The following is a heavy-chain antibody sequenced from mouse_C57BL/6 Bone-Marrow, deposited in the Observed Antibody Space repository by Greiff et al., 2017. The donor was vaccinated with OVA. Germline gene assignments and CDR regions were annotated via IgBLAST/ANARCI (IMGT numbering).Heavy chain of an antibody. Sequence: EVMLVESVAELVRPGASVKLSCTASGFNIKNTYMHWVKQRPEQGLEWIGRIDPANGNTKYAPKFQGKATITADTSSNTAYLQLSSLTSEDTAIYYCARPYYGSSYNYAMDYWGQGTSVTVSS. CDR1: GFNIKNTY. D-gene: IGHD1-1*01. CDR2: IDPANGNT. V-gene: IGHV14-3*01. CDR3: ARPYYGSSYNYAMDY. J-gene: IGHJ4*01.